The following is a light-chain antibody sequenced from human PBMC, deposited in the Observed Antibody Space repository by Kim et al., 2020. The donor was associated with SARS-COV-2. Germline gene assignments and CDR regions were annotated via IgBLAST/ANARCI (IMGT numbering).Light chain of an antibody. V-gene: IGLV2-14*03. CDR1: SSDVGAYNH. CDR2: DVS. Sequence: QSALTQPASVSESPGQSITISCTGTSSDVGAYNHVSWYQQHPGKAPRLKIYDVSHRPSEVSNRFSGSKSGNTASLTISGLQAEDEADYYCTSYTISRGWVFGGGTKVTVL. CDR3: TSYTISRGWV. J-gene: IGLJ3*02.